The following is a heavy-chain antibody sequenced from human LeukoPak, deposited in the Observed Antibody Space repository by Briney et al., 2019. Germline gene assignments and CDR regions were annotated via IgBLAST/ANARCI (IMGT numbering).Heavy chain of an antibody. CDR3: ARQPVKVRLLWFGEFSHRWFDP. Sequence: PGGSLRLSCAASGFTFSSYAMHWVRQAPGKGLEWVAVISYDGSNKYYADSVKGRFTISRDNSKNTLYLQMNSLRAEDTAVYYCARQPVKVRLLWFGEFSHRWFDPWGQGTLVTVSS. J-gene: IGHJ5*02. CDR2: ISYDGSNK. CDR1: GFTFSSYA. D-gene: IGHD3-10*01. V-gene: IGHV3-30*04.